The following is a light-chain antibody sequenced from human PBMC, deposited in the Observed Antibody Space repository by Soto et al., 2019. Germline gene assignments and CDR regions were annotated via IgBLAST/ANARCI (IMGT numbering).Light chain of an antibody. J-gene: IGKJ1*01. V-gene: IGKV3-11*01. CDR3: QQHSHWPPWT. Sequence: EVVLTQSPATLSLSPGERATLSCRASENVRTFVDCSQQQPGQAPRLLIYGASNRATGIPARFSGSGSGTDFTLTISDLEPEDFAVYYCQQHSHWPPWTFGQGTMVEIK. CDR1: ENVRTF. CDR2: GAS.